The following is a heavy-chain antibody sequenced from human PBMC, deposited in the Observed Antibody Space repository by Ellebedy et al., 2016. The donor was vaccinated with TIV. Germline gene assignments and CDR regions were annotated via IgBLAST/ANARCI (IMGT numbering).Heavy chain of an antibody. J-gene: IGHJ4*02. CDR1: GFTVSSNY. Sequence: GESLKISCAASGFTVSSNYMNWVRQAPGKGLEWVSVIYSGGSAYYADSVKGRFTISRDNSQNTVYLQMNSLRPEDTAVYYCAKDRTSGDGYWVFDQWGQGTLVTVSS. CDR2: IYSGGSA. D-gene: IGHD5-18*01. CDR3: AKDRTSGDGYWVFDQ. V-gene: IGHV3-53*01.